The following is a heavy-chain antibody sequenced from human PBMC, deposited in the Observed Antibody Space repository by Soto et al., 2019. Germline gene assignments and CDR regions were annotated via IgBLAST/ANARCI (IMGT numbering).Heavy chain of an antibody. J-gene: IGHJ4*02. CDR3: ARSFNDWTTYFDY. Sequence: GGSLRLSCAASGFSVTDHYMTWVRQAPGKGLEWVSVLYTGGSAYYGDSVKGRFTISRDSSTNTLYLQMNSLRVGDTAFYFCARSFNDWTTYFDYWSEGTLVTVSS. CDR2: LYTGGSA. V-gene: IGHV3-53*01. D-gene: IGHD3-9*01. CDR1: GFSVTDHY.